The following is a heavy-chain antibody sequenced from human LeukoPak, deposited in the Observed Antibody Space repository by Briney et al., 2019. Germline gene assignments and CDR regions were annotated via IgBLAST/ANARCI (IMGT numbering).Heavy chain of an antibody. CDR2: ISYDGSNK. J-gene: IGHJ6*02. D-gene: IGHD6-13*01. Sequence: PGGSLRLSCAASGFTFSSYGMHWVRQAPGKGLEWVAVISYDGSNKYYADSVKGRFTISRDNSKNTLYLQMNSLRAEDTAVYYCARVPAAAGRANYYYYYGMDVWGQGTTVTVSS. CDR3: ARVPAAAGRANYYYYYGMDV. V-gene: IGHV3-30*03. CDR1: GFTFSSYG.